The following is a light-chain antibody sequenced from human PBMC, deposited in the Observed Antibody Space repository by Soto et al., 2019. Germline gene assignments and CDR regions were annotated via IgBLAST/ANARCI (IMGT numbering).Light chain of an antibody. V-gene: IGKV3-15*01. CDR3: QQYNNWPPYT. CDR1: QIVSSN. J-gene: IGKJ2*01. Sequence: EVVMTQSPATLSVSLGERATLSCRASQIVSSNLAWYQQRPGQAPRLLIYGASTRATGIPARFSGSGSGTEFTLTISSLQSEDFAVYFCQQYNNWPPYTFGQGTKLEIK. CDR2: GAS.